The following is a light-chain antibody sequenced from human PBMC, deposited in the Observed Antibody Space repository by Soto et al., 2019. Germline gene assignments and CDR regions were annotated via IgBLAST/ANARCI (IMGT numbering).Light chain of an antibody. Sequence: DIHLTQSPSTLSASVGDRVTITCRASQSISSWLAWYQQKPGKAPKLLIYKASTLESGVPSRFSGSGSGTKFTLTISSLQPDDFATYYCQHWVDYMWTFGQGTKVEIK. CDR1: QSISSW. J-gene: IGKJ1*01. CDR2: KAS. CDR3: QHWVDYMWT. V-gene: IGKV1-5*03.